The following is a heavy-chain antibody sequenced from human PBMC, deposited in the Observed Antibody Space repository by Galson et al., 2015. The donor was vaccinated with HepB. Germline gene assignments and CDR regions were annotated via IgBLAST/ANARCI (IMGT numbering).Heavy chain of an antibody. CDR3: ARDGGHCSSTSCFDAFDI. V-gene: IGHV3-30*03. CDR1: GFTVSSNY. D-gene: IGHD2-2*01. CDR2: ISYDGSNK. J-gene: IGHJ3*02. Sequence: SLRLSCAASGFTVSSNYMSWVRQAPGKGLEWVAVISYDGSNKYYADSVKGRFTISRDNSKNTLYLQMNSLRAEDTAVYYCARDGGHCSSTSCFDAFDIWGQGTMVTVSS.